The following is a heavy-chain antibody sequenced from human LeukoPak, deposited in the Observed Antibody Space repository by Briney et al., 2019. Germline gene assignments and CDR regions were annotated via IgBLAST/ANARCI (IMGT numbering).Heavy chain of an antibody. CDR2: ISSSGSTI. Sequence: QTGGSLTLACAASGFTVNSYSMNWVRQAPGKGLEWVSYISSSGSTIYYADSVKGRFTISRDNAKNSLYLQMNSLRDADTAVYYCARAVGLFDYWGQGTLVTVSS. V-gene: IGHV3-48*02. CDR3: ARAVGLFDY. CDR1: GFTVNSYS. J-gene: IGHJ4*02.